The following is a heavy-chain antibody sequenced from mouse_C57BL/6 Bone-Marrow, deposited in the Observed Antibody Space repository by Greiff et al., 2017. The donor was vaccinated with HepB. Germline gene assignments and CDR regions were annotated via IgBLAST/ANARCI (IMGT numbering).Heavy chain of an antibody. J-gene: IGHJ4*01. D-gene: IGHD2-4*01. V-gene: IGHV1-63*01. CDR1: GYTFTNYW. CDR3: ARRGYDYGGAMDY. CDR2: IYPGGGYT. Sequence: QVQLQQSGAELVRPGTSVKMSCKASGYTFTNYWIGWAKQRPGHGLEWIGDIYPGGGYTNYNEKFKGKATLTADKSSSTAYMQFSSLTSEDSAIYYCARRGYDYGGAMDYWGQGTSVTVSS.